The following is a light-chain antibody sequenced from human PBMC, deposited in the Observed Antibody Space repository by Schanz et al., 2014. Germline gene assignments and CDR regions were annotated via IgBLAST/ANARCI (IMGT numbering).Light chain of an antibody. CDR3: QQRDNWPPMYT. CDR2: GAS. CDR1: ESISDN. J-gene: IGKJ2*01. V-gene: IGKV3D-15*01. Sequence: EIVMTQSPATLSVSPGERATLSCRASESISDNLAWYQQKPGQAPRLLIYGASRRAAGIPDRFSGSGSGTDFSLTISRLEPEDFAVYYCQQRDNWPPMYTFGQGTKLEIK.